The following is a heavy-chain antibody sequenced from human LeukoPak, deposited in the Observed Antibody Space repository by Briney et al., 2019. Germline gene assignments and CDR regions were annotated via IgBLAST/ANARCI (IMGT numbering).Heavy chain of an antibody. D-gene: IGHD3-22*01. CDR2: VSYAGRT. CDR3: ARLLDNDSSGDPDTFDM. CDR1: GGGSINGHY. V-gene: IGHV4-59*11. J-gene: IGHJ3*02. Sequence: SETLSLTCTVSGGGSINGHYWSWIRQPPGKGLEWIGFVSYAGRTKYNPSLQSRVTISVATSGNNFSLKLTSVTTADTAVYYCARLLDNDSSGDPDTFDMWGQGTVVIVSS.